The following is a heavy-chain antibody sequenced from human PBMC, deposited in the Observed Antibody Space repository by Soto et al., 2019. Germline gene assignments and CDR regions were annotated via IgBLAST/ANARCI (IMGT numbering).Heavy chain of an antibody. Sequence: QVQLVESGGGVVQPGRSLRLSCAAPGFTFSDFALHWVRQTPGTGLEWLGIISYGGSEKYYTDSVKGRFTISRDNSKNTLYLQMNSLRDEDSAVYYCVKRTSGEDHYWGQGTLVTVSS. CDR1: GFTFSDFA. J-gene: IGHJ4*02. D-gene: IGHD7-27*01. CDR3: VKRTSGEDHY. CDR2: ISYGGSEK. V-gene: IGHV3-30*18.